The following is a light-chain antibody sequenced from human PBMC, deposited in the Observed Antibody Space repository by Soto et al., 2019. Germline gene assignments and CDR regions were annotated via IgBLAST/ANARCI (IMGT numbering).Light chain of an antibody. CDR2: DSS. CDR1: QSVRSY. CDR3: QQRGSWPIT. Sequence: EIALTQSPATLSLSPGERATLSCRASQSVRSYLAWYQQKPGQAPRLLIYDSSNRAPGIPARFSGSGSGTDFTLIISSLETEDFAVYYCQQRGSWPITFGGGTKVEIK. J-gene: IGKJ4*01. V-gene: IGKV3-11*01.